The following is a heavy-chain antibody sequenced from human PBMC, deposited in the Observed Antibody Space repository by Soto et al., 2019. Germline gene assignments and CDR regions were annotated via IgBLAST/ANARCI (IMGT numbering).Heavy chain of an antibody. CDR1: GFTFSSYN. Sequence: GGSLRLSYAASGFTFSSYNMNWVRQAPGKGLEWVSSISSSSSYIYYADSVKGRFTISRDNAKNSLYLQMNSLRAEDTAVYYCARDSSGWPSFDYWGQGTLVTVSS. D-gene: IGHD6-19*01. V-gene: IGHV3-21*01. J-gene: IGHJ4*02. CDR2: ISSSSSYI. CDR3: ARDSSGWPSFDY.